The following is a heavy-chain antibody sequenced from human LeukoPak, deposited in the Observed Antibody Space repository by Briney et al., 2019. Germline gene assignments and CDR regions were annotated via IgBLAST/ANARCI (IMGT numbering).Heavy chain of an antibody. Sequence: GGSLRLSCAASGFTFSTYGMHWVRQAPGKGLEWVAVIWYDGSTKYYADSVKGRYTISRDYSKNTLYLQMNSLRAEDTAVYYCAREEGLVLDYWGQGTLVTVSS. CDR3: AREEGLVLDY. V-gene: IGHV3-30*19. CDR1: GFTFSTYG. D-gene: IGHD2-8*02. J-gene: IGHJ4*02. CDR2: IWYDGSTK.